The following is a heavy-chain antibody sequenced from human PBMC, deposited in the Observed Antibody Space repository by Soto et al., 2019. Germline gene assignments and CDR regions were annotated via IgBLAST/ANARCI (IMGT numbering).Heavy chain of an antibody. J-gene: IGHJ5*02. CDR3: ARAVEAVNWFDP. V-gene: IGHV4-30-2*01. Sequence: QLQLQESGSGLVKPSQTLSLTCAVSGGSISSGGYSWSWIRQPPGKGLEWIGYIYHSGSSYYIPSLKSRVTISVDRSNNQSSLKLSSVTAADTAVYYCARAVEAVNWFDPWCQGTLITVSS. CDR1: GGSISSGGYS. D-gene: IGHD4-17*01. CDR2: IYHSGSS.